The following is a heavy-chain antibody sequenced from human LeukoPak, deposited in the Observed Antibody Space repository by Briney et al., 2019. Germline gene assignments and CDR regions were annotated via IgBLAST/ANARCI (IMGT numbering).Heavy chain of an antibody. D-gene: IGHD6-13*01. J-gene: IGHJ4*02. CDR2: IIPIFGTA. V-gene: IGHV1-69*13. CDR1: GGTFSSYA. CDR3: ARDPGGAAPGTLDY. Sequence: ASVKVSCKASGGTFSSYAISWVRQAPGQGLEWVGGIIPIFGTANYAQKFQGRVMITADESTSTAYMELSSLRSEDTAVYYCARDPGGAAPGTLDYWGQGTLVTVSS.